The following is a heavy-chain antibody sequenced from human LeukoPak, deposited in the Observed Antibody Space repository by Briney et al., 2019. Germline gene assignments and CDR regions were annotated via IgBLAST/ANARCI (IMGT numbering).Heavy chain of an antibody. CDR3: ARQQYDFRFDY. J-gene: IGHJ4*02. CDR2: IYYSGST. Sequence: SETLSLTCTVSGGSISSSSYYWGWIRRPPGKGLEWIGSIYYSGSTYYNPSLKSRVTISVDTSKNQFSLKLSSVTAADTAVYYCARQQYDFRFDYWGQGTLVTVSS. V-gene: IGHV4-39*01. D-gene: IGHD3-3*01. CDR1: GGSISSSSYY.